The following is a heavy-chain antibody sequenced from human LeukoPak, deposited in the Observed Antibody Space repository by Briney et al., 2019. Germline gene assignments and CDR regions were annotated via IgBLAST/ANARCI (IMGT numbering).Heavy chain of an antibody. D-gene: IGHD3-22*01. J-gene: IGHJ4*02. CDR2: INHSGST. CDR3: ARANYYDSSGYYAN. V-gene: IGHV4-34*01. CDR1: GGSFGGYY. Sequence: SETLSLTCAVYGGSFGGYYWSWIRQPPGKGLEWIGEINHSGSTNYNPSLKSRVTISVDTSKNQFSLKLSSVTAADTAVYYCARANYYDSSGYYANWGQGTLVTVSS.